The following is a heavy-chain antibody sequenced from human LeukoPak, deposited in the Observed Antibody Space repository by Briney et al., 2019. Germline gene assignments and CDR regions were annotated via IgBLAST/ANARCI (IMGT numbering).Heavy chain of an antibody. J-gene: IGHJ4*02. CDR2: IYSGGST. CDR3: ARGASYCGGDCFDY. V-gene: IGHV3-53*01. D-gene: IGHD2-21*01. Sequence: GGSLRLSCAASGFTVSSNYMSWVRQAPGKGLEWVSVIYSGGSTYYADSVKGRFTISRDNSKNTLYLQMNSLRAEDTAVYYCARGASYCGGDCFDYWGQGTLVTVSS. CDR1: GFTVSSNY.